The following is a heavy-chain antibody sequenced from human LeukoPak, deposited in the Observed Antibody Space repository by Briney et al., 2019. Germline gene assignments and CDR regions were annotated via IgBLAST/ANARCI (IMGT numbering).Heavy chain of an antibody. CDR1: GFIFKNYE. Sequence: PGGSLRLSCAASGFIFKNYEMNWVRQAPGGGLEWVSSVSSSATTIYYTDSVKGRCTISRDNAKNSLFLQMNSLRVEDTAVYYCVRVYCSTTSCYGVDSWGQGTLVTVSS. J-gene: IGHJ4*02. V-gene: IGHV3-48*03. CDR2: VSSSATTI. D-gene: IGHD2-2*01. CDR3: VRVYCSTTSCYGVDS.